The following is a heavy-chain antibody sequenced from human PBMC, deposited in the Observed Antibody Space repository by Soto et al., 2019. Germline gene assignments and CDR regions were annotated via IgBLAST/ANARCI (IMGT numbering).Heavy chain of an antibody. CDR2: VCYSGTP. J-gene: IGHJ5*02. Sequence: PAERLCRTGAVAGCSSRQSSYFWGWIRQPPGKGLEWIASVCYSGTPYYNPSLKSRVTISIDTSKTQISLKLKSLTAADTAVYYCARADTAMDPPGSWGQGILVT. D-gene: IGHD5-18*01. CDR1: GCSSRQSSYF. CDR3: ARADTAMDPPGS. V-gene: IGHV4-39*01.